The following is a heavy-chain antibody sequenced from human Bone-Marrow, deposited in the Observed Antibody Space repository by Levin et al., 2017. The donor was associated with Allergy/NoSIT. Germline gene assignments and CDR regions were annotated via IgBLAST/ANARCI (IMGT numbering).Heavy chain of an antibody. CDR3: VRDRGFGVVTAMGTFDS. V-gene: IGHV4-30-4*01. J-gene: IGHJ4*02. D-gene: IGHD3-3*01. CDR1: GDSINSGDYY. Sequence: SETLSLTCTVSGDSINSGDYYWSWIRQSPGKGLEWIGYIYYSGNTNYNPSLESRVSISIDTSKKQFSLRLMSVTAADTAIYYCVRDRGFGVVTAMGTFDSWGQGTLVTVSS. CDR2: IYYSGNT.